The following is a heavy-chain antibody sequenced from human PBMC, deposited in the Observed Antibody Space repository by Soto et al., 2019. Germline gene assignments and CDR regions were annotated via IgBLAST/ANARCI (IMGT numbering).Heavy chain of an antibody. CDR1: GFSLSTSGVG. V-gene: IGHV2-5*02. CDR3: AYRQEYRGSWDSGWLDP. J-gene: IGHJ5*02. D-gene: IGHD6-13*01. Sequence: QITLKESGPTLVEPTQTLTLTCAFSGFSLSTSGVGVGWIRQPPGKALEWLAFIYWDDDKRYSPSLKTRLTIFKDTSKNQVVLIMTNMDPVDTGTYYCAYRQEYRGSWDSGWLDPWGQGTLVTVSS. CDR2: IYWDDDK.